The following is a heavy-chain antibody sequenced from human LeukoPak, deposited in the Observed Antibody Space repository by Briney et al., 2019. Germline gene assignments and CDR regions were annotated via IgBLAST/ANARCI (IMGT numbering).Heavy chain of an antibody. Sequence: PEGSLRLSCAASGFTFSSYAMSWVRQAPGKGLEWVSAISGSGGSTYYADSVKGRFTISRDNSKNTLYLQMNSLRAEDTAVYYCASLMGYCSSTSCQNFDYWGQGTLVTVSS. D-gene: IGHD2-2*01. CDR3: ASLMGYCSSTSCQNFDY. V-gene: IGHV3-23*01. CDR2: ISGSGGST. J-gene: IGHJ4*02. CDR1: GFTFSSYA.